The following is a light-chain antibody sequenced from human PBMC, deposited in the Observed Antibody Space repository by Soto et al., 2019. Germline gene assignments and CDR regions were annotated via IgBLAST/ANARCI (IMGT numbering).Light chain of an antibody. J-gene: IGKJ1*01. CDR2: GAY. Sequence: EIVMTQSPAPLSVSPGERATLSCRASQSVGSNLAWYQQKPCQAPRLLIYGAYTRSTGIPARFSGSGSGTEFTLTISSLQYEDFAIYFCQQYNNWPQDRTFGQGTKVEIK. CDR3: QQYNNWPQDRT. CDR1: QSVGSN. V-gene: IGKV3-15*01.